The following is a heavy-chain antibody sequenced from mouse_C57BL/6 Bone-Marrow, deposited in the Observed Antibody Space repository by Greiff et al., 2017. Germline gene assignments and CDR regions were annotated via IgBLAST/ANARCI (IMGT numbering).Heavy chain of an antibody. J-gene: IGHJ3*01. CDR2: IHPNSGSP. V-gene: IGHV1-64*01. CDR3: ASKGIYGSSGFAY. Sequence: QVQLQQPGAELVKPGASVKLSCKASGYTFTSYWMHLVKQRPGQGLAWIGMIHPNSGSPNYNAKFKCKATMTVDKSSSTAYMQLSSLTSENSAVYYVASKGIYGSSGFAYWGKGTLVTVSA. D-gene: IGHD1-1*01. CDR1: GYTFTSYW.